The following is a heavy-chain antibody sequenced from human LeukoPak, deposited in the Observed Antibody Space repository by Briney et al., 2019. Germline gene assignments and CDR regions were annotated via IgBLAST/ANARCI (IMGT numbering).Heavy chain of an antibody. CDR2: IYYSGST. CDR1: GGSISSYY. J-gene: IGHJ4*02. Sequence: PSETLSLTCTVSGGSISSYYWSWIRQPPGKGLEWIGYIYYSGSTNYNPSLKSRVTISVDTSKNQFSLKLSSVTAADTAVYYRAGAVAAAGIHFDYWGQGTLVTVSS. V-gene: IGHV4-59*01. CDR3: AGAVAAAGIHFDY. D-gene: IGHD6-13*01.